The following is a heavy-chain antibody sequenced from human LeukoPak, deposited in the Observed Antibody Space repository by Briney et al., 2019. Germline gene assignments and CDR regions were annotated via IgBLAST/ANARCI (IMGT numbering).Heavy chain of an antibody. CDR2: VYDNGDT. J-gene: IGHJ6*03. D-gene: IGHD3-22*01. CDR3: ARLSDYDVDTSHYMDV. Sequence: SETPSLTCTVSGASISGYLWTWIRQPPGKGLEWIGYVYDNGDTNYHPSFTGRVSISVDVSKNQFSLKLTSVLAADTADYFCARLSDYDVDTSHYMDVWGKGTTVTVSS. CDR1: GASISGYL. V-gene: IGHV4-59*01.